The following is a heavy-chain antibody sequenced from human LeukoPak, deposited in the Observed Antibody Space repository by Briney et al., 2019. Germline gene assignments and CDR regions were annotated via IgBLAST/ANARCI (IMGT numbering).Heavy chain of an antibody. Sequence: SETLSLTCTVSGYSISSGYYWGWIRQPPGKGLEWIGSIYHSGSTYYNPSLKSRVTISVDTSKNQFSLKLSSVTAADTAVYYCARDYPPGFYYDSSPDYWGQGTLVTVSS. CDR1: GYSISSGYY. D-gene: IGHD3-22*01. V-gene: IGHV4-38-2*02. J-gene: IGHJ4*02. CDR2: IYHSGST. CDR3: ARDYPPGFYYDSSPDY.